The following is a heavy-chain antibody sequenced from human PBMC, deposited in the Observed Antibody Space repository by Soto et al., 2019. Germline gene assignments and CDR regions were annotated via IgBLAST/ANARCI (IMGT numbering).Heavy chain of an antibody. J-gene: IGHJ6*02. Sequence: QVQLQESGPGLVKPSETLSLTCTVSGGSVSSGSYYWSCIRQPPGKGLEWIGYIYYSGSTNYNPSLKSRVTISVDTSKNQFSLKLSSVTAADTAVYYCARDRRIQLWSTYYYYGMDVWGQGTTVTVSS. D-gene: IGHD5-18*01. V-gene: IGHV4-61*01. CDR2: IYYSGST. CDR3: ARDRRIQLWSTYYYYGMDV. CDR1: GGSVSSGSYY.